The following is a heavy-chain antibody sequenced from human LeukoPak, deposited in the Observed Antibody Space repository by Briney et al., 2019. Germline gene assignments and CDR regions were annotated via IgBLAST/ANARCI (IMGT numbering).Heavy chain of an antibody. J-gene: IGHJ4*02. CDR2: LSGGGDSR. V-gene: IGHV3-23*01. D-gene: IGHD3-10*01. CDR3: ARAVRSMVTGGGYFDS. Sequence: GGSLRLSCAASGFAFSNYAMSWVRQAPGKGLEWVSSLSGGGDSRYYADSVMGRFTISRDNSKNTLYLQMNSLRAEDTAVYYCARAVRSMVTGGGYFDSWGQGTLVTVSS. CDR1: GFAFSNYA.